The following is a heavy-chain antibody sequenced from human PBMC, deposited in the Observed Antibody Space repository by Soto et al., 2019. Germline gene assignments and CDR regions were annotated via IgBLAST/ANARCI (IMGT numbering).Heavy chain of an antibody. D-gene: IGHD1-20*01. J-gene: IGHJ5*02. Sequence: SETLSLTCTVSGGSISSSSYYWNWIRQPPGKGLEWIGSIYYSGSTYYNPSLKSRVTISVDTSKNQFSLKLSSVTAADTAVYYCARHEITPRFMSAFDPWGQGTLVTVSS. CDR3: ARHEITPRFMSAFDP. V-gene: IGHV4-39*01. CDR2: IYYSGST. CDR1: GGSISSSSYY.